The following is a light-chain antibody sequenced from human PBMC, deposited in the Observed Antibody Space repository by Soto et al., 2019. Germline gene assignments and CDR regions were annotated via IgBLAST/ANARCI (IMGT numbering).Light chain of an antibody. CDR3: QHSYSTSTWT. J-gene: IGKJ1*01. CDR2: PAS. V-gene: IGKV1-39*01. Sequence: DIQMTQSPSSLSASVGDRVTITCRASQSISSYLNWYQQKPGKAPKLLIYPASSLQIGVPSRFSGSGSGTDFTLTISSLQPEDFATYYCQHSYSTSTWTFGQGTKVEIK. CDR1: QSISSY.